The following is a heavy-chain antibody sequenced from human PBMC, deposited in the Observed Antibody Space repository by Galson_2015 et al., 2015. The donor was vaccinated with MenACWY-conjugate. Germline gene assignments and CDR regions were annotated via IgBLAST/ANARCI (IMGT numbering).Heavy chain of an antibody. D-gene: IGHD5-18*01. J-gene: IGHJ4*02. Sequence: SLRLSCAASGFTFSSYSMNWVRQAPGKWLEWVSYISSSSSTIYYADSVKGRFTISRDNAKDSLYLQMNSLRAEDTAVYYCARGGRGYSYGLGYWGQGTLVTVSS. V-gene: IGHV3-48*04. CDR2: ISSSSSTI. CDR3: ARGGRGYSYGLGY. CDR1: GFTFSSYS.